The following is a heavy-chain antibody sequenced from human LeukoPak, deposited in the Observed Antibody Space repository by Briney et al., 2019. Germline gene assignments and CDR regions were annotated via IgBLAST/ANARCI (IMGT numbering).Heavy chain of an antibody. D-gene: IGHD3-10*01. Sequence: SETLSLTCTVSGGSISSSSYYWGWIRQPPGKGLEWIGSIYYSGSTYYNPSLKSRVTISVDTSKNQFSLKLSSVTAADTALYYCARVGQVDAFDIWGQGTRVTVSS. CDR2: IYYSGST. J-gene: IGHJ3*02. CDR3: ARVGQVDAFDI. CDR1: GGSISSSSYY. V-gene: IGHV4-39*07.